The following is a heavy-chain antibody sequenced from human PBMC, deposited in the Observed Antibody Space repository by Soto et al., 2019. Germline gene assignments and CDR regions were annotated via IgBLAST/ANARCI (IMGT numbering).Heavy chain of an antibody. V-gene: IGHV4-4*02. CDR2: IYHSGST. Sequence: QVQLQESGPGLVKPSGTLSLTCAVSGGSISSSNWWSWVRQPPGKGLEWIGEIYHSGSTNYNPSLKSRVTISVDKSKNQFSLKLSSVTAADTAVYYCARDSHSSSWGYYYYGMDVWGQGTTVTVSS. D-gene: IGHD6-13*01. CDR1: GGSISSSNW. J-gene: IGHJ6*02. CDR3: ARDSHSSSWGYYYYGMDV.